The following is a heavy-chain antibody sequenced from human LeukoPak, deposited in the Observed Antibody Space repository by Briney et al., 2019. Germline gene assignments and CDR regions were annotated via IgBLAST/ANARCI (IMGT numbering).Heavy chain of an antibody. D-gene: IGHD2-15*01. CDR1: GFTFSSYA. CDR2: ISYDGSNK. J-gene: IGHJ4*02. CDR3: AKDCSGGSCH. V-gene: IGHV3-30*18. Sequence: GGSLRLSCAASGFTFSSYAMNWVRQAPGKGLEWVAVISYDGSNKYYADSVKGRFTISRDNSKNALYLQMNSLRAEDTAVYYCAKDCSGGSCHWGQGTLVTVSS.